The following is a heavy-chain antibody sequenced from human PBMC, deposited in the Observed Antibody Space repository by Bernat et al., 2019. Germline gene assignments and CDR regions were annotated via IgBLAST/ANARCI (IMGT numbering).Heavy chain of an antibody. CDR1: GYTFTSYG. CDR3: ARSGYCSSTSGWEEGGWFDP. V-gene: IGHV1-18*01. J-gene: IGHJ5*02. D-gene: IGHD2-2*01. CDR2: ISAYNGNT. Sequence: QVQLVQSGAEVKKPGASVKVSCKASGYTFTSYGISWVRQAPGQGLEWMGWISAYNGNTNYAQKLQGRVTMTTDTSTSTAYMELRSLRSDHTAVYYCARSGYCSSTSGWEEGGWFDPWGQGTLVTVSS.